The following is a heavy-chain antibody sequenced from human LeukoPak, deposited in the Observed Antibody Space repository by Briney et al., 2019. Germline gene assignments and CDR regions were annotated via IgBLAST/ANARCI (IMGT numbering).Heavy chain of an antibody. D-gene: IGHD4-23*01. Sequence: SETLSLTCTVSGGSIRSFYWSWIRQPAGKGLEWIWRMFTGGSSNYNPSLKSRVTMSADTSKNQFSLKLSSVTAADTAVYYCARGPYGGNSMYYFDSWGQGALVSVSS. V-gene: IGHV4-4*07. CDR2: MFTGGSS. J-gene: IGHJ4*02. CDR1: GGSIRSFY. CDR3: ARGPYGGNSMYYFDS.